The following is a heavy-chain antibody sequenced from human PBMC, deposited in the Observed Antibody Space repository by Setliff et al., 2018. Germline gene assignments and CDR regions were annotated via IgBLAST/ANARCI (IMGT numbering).Heavy chain of an antibody. V-gene: IGHV3-74*01. D-gene: IGHD5-18*01. CDR3: AKDRVDTAMVAYYYYGMDV. CDR2: INNDGSST. CDR1: GFTFSSHW. J-gene: IGHJ6*02. Sequence: GGSLRLSCAAAGFTFSSHWMHWVRQAPGKRLMWVSRINNDGSSTTYEDSVKGRFTISRDSSKDTLFLQMNTLRAEDTAAYSCAKDRVDTAMVAYYYYGMDVWGQGTTVTVS.